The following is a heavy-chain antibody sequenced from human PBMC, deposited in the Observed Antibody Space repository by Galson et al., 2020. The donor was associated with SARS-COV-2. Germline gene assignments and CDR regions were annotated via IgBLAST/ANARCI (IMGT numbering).Heavy chain of an antibody. J-gene: IGHJ4*02. CDR2: IYTSGST. Sequence: SETLSLTCTVSGGSISSGSYYWSWIRQPAGKGLEWIGRIYTSGSTNYNPSLKSRVTISVDTSKNQFSLKLSSVTAADTAVYYCARGVITMVRGVIISYFDYWGQGTLVTVSS. V-gene: IGHV4-61*02. CDR3: ARGVITMVRGVIISYFDY. CDR1: GGSISSGSYY. D-gene: IGHD3-10*01.